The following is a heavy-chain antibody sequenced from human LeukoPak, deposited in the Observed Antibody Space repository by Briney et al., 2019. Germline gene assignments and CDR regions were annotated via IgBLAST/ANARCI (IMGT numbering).Heavy chain of an antibody. V-gene: IGHV3-48*03. D-gene: IGHD4-17*01. CDR2: ISRSGSTR. Sequence: PGGSLRLSCAISGFTFSACELTWVRKAPGKGLEWVSYISRSGSTRYYADSVKGRFTISRDNAKNSLYLQMNSLRAEDTAVYYCARDQVTMTYWGQGTLITVSS. CDR3: ARDQVTMTY. CDR1: GFTFSACE. J-gene: IGHJ4*02.